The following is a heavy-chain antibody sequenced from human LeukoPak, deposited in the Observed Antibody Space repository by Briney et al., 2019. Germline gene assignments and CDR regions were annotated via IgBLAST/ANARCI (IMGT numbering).Heavy chain of an antibody. CDR1: GGSISSGDYY. Sequence: SETLSLTCTVSGGSISSGDYYWSWIRQPPGKGLEWIGDIYYSGRTYYNPSLKSRLTMSVDTSKNQFSLKLTSVTAVDTAMYYCARMYSSTWYNAFDLWGQGTMVTVSS. J-gene: IGHJ3*01. D-gene: IGHD6-13*01. V-gene: IGHV4-30-4*08. CDR3: ARMYSSTWYNAFDL. CDR2: IYYSGRT.